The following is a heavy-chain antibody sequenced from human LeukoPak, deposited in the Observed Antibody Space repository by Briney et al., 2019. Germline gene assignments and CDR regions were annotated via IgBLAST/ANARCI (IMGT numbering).Heavy chain of an antibody. J-gene: IGHJ3*02. CDR3: ASNRDQDAFDI. D-gene: IGHD1-14*01. CDR2: TYYRSKWYN. V-gene: IGHV6-1*01. CDR1: GDSLSSNSAA. Sequence: SQTLSLTSAIPGDSLSSNSAASNSIRHSPSRCLEWLGRTYYRSKWYNDYAVSVKSRITINPDTSKNQFSLQLNSVTPEDTAVYYCASNRDQDAFDIWGQGTMVTVSS.